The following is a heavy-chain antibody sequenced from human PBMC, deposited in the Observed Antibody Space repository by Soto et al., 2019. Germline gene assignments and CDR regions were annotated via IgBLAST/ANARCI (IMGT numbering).Heavy chain of an antibody. Sequence: GGSLRLSCAASGFTFSSCWMSWVRQAPGKGLEWVANIKQDGSEKYYVDSVKGRFTISRDNAKNSLYLQMNSLRAEDTAVYYCAREVQGWLQSDYFDYWGQGTLVTVSS. CDR1: GFTFSSCW. D-gene: IGHD5-12*01. J-gene: IGHJ4*02. V-gene: IGHV3-7*01. CDR3: AREVQGWLQSDYFDY. CDR2: IKQDGSEK.